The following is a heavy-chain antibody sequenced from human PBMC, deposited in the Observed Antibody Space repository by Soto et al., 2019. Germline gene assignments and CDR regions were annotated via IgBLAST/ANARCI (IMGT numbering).Heavy chain of an antibody. Sequence: SGPTLVNPTQTLTLTCTFSGFSLSTSGVGVGWIRQPPGKALEWLALIYWNDDKRYSPSLKSRLTITKDTSKNQVVLTMTNMDPVDTATYYCAHLTYDFWSGYPSGPLDGMDVWGQGTTVTVSS. D-gene: IGHD3-3*01. CDR2: IYWNDDK. V-gene: IGHV2-5*01. CDR1: GFSLSTSGVG. CDR3: AHLTYDFWSGYPSGPLDGMDV. J-gene: IGHJ6*02.